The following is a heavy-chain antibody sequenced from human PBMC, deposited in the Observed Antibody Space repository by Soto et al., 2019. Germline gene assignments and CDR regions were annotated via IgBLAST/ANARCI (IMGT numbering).Heavy chain of an antibody. Sequence: SETLSLTCTVSGGSISSGDYYWSWIRQPPGKGLEWIGYIYYSGSTYYNPSLKSRVTISVDTSKNQFSLKLSSVTAADTAVYYCARGGYECWRGYKCWFDPWGQGTLVTVSS. CDR2: IYYSGST. CDR3: ARGGYECWRGYKCWFDP. V-gene: IGHV4-30-4*01. CDR1: GGSISSGDYY. J-gene: IGHJ5*02. D-gene: IGHD3-3*01.